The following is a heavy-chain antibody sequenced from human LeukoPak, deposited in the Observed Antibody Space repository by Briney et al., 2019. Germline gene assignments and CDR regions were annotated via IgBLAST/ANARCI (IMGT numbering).Heavy chain of an antibody. D-gene: IGHD6-13*01. CDR3: AKAYSSSWYAFDY. Sequence: GGSLRLSCAASGFTFSSYGMHWVRQAPGKGLEWVAVISYDGSNKYYADSVKGRFTISRDNSKNTLYLQMNSLRAEDTAVYYCAKAYSSSWYAFDYWGQGTLVTVPS. V-gene: IGHV3-30*18. CDR2: ISYDGSNK. CDR1: GFTFSSYG. J-gene: IGHJ4*02.